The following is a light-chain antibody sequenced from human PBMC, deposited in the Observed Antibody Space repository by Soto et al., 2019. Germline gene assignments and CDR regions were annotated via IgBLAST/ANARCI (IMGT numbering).Light chain of an antibody. CDR3: QQCHAPPLT. J-gene: IGKJ5*01. CDR2: GAK. Sequence: DVQMTQSPSSLSALVGDRVTITCRASQAISNYLNWYQQKPGKAPNLLIFGAKTLQSRVPSSFSGSGYGTDFTLTITTLQPEDVGIYYCQQCHAPPLTFGQGTRLEIK. CDR1: QAISNY. V-gene: IGKV1-39*01.